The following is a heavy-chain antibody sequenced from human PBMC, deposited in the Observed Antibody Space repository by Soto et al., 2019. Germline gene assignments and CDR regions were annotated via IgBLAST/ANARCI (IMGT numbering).Heavy chain of an antibody. V-gene: IGHV3-66*01. D-gene: IGHD3-9*01. CDR3: ARETTYYDILTPDY. CDR1: GFTVSSNY. CDR2: IYSGGST. J-gene: IGHJ4*02. Sequence: GGSLRLSCAASGFTVSSNYMSWVRQAPGKGLEWVSVIYSGGSTYYADSVKGRFTISRDNSKNTLYLHMNSLRAEDTAVYYCARETTYYDILTPDYWGQGTLVTVSS.